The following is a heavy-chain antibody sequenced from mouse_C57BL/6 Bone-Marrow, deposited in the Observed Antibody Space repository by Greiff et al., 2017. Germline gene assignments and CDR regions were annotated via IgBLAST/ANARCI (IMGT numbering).Heavy chain of an antibody. Sequence: VQLQQPGAELVMPGASVKLSCKASGYTFTSYWMHWVKQRPGQGLEWIGEIDPSDSYTNYNQKFKGKSTLTVDKSSSPAYMQLTSLTSADSAVYYCARKRDLITTIGYWYFDVWGTGTTVTVSS. CDR1: GYTFTSYW. V-gene: IGHV1-69*01. D-gene: IGHD1-1*01. J-gene: IGHJ1*03. CDR2: IDPSDSYT. CDR3: ARKRDLITTIGYWYFDV.